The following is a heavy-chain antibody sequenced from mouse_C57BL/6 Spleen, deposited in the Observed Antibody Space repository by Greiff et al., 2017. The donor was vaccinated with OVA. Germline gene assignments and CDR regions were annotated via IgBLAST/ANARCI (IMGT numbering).Heavy chain of an antibody. V-gene: IGHV1-69*01. Sequence: QVQLQQPGAELVMPGASVKLSCKASGYTFTSYWMHWVKQRPGQGLEWIGEIDPSDSYTNYNQKFKGKSTLTVDKSSSTAYMQLSSLTSEDSAVSYWAREGWEYFDYWGQGTTLTVSS. CDR3: AREGWEYFDY. CDR2: IDPSDSYT. J-gene: IGHJ2*01. D-gene: IGHD3-3*01. CDR1: GYTFTSYW.